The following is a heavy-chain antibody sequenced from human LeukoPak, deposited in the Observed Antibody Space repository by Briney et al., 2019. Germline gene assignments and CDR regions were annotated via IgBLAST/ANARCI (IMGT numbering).Heavy chain of an antibody. V-gene: IGHV3-23*01. CDR1: GFTFSSYA. Sequence: GGSLRLSCAASGFTFSSYAMSWVRQAPGKGLEWVSAISGSGGSTYYADSVKGRFTISRDNSKNTLYLQMNSLRAEDTAVYYCAKGGRDDIGVVPAAIRNWFDPWGQGTLVTVSS. J-gene: IGHJ5*02. CDR3: AKGGRDDIGVVPAAIRNWFDP. D-gene: IGHD2-2*01. CDR2: ISGSGGST.